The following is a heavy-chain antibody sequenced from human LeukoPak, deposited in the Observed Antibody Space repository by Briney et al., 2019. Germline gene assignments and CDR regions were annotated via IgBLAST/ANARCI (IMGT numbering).Heavy chain of an antibody. CDR3: ARFRRRTNCSGGSCYRDAFDI. J-gene: IGHJ3*02. CDR2: INHSGST. Sequence: SETLSLTCAVYGGSFSGYYWSWIRQPPGKGLEWIGEINHSGSTNYNPSLKSRVTISVDTSKNQFSLKLSSVTAADTAVYYCARFRRRTNCSGGSCYRDAFDIWGQGTVVTVSS. D-gene: IGHD2-15*01. V-gene: IGHV4-34*01. CDR1: GGSFSGYY.